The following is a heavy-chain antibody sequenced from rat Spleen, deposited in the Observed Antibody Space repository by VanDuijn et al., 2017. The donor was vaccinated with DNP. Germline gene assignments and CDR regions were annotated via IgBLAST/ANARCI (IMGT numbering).Heavy chain of an antibody. D-gene: IGHD1-4*01. Sequence: QVQLKESGPGLVQPSQTLSLTCTVSGFSLTSYGVSWVRQPPGKGLEWIGAIWSGGSTDYNSALKSRLSISRDTSKSQVFLKMNSLQTDDTAMYFCARSVYITNFDYWGQGVMVTVSS. J-gene: IGHJ2*01. CDR1: GFSLTSYG. V-gene: IGHV2-16*01. CDR2: IWSGGST. CDR3: ARSVYITNFDY.